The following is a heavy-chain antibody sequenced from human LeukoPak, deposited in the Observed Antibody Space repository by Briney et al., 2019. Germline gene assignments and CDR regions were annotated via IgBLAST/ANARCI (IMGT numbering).Heavy chain of an antibody. CDR1: GGSVSSGSYY. CDR2: IYYSGST. V-gene: IGHV4-61*01. Sequence: SETLSLTCTVSGGSVSSGSYYWSWIRQPPGKGLEWIGYIYYSGSTNYNPSLKSRVTISVDTSKNQFSLKLSSVTAADTAVYYCARERRGGDWLLDWGQGTLVTVSS. D-gene: IGHD3-9*01. CDR3: ARERRGGDWLLD. J-gene: IGHJ4*02.